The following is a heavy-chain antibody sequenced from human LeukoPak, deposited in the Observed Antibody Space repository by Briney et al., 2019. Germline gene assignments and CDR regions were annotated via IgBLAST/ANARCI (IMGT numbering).Heavy chain of an antibody. J-gene: IGHJ4*02. V-gene: IGHV1-18*01. CDR1: GYTFTSYG. CDR2: ISAYNGNT. Sequence: ASVKVSCKASGYTFTSYGIIWVRQAPGQGLEWMGWISAYNGNTDYSQNLQGRVTMTTDTSTNTAYMELRSLRSDDTAVYYCAGDLTYWGQGTLVTVSS. CDR3: AGDLTY.